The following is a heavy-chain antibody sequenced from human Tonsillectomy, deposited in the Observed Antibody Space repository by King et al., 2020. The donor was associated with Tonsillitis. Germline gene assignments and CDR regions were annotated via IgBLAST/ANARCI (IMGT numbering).Heavy chain of an antibody. Sequence: QLVQSGAEVKKPGASVKVSCKASGYTFTSYGISWVRQAPGQGLEWMGWISAYNGNTNYAQKLQGRVTMTTDTSTSTAYMELRSLRSDDTAVYYCARERDEPTSRYYYDSSGYHYYYYGMDVWGHGTTVTVSS. CDR1: GYTFTSYG. D-gene: IGHD3-22*01. J-gene: IGHJ6*02. CDR3: ARERDEPTSRYYYDSSGYHYYYYGMDV. V-gene: IGHV1-18*01. CDR2: ISAYNGNT.